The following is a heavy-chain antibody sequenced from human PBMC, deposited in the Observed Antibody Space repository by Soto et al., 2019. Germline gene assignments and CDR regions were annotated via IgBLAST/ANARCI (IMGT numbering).Heavy chain of an antibody. V-gene: IGHV4-39*01. CDR1: VDSITSRSYY. D-gene: IGHD3-10*01. J-gene: IGHJ4*02. CDR2: VYYTGSP. Sequence: QVQLQESGPGLVRPSETLSLSCSISVDSITSRSYYWAWIRQSPGKGLEWIGSVYYTGSPYYTSSLKSRVTIAVDTSKNQFSLRLKSVTAADTAVYYCARHGVSYGSGSYYNPWDYWGQGALVTVSS. CDR3: ARHGVSYGSGSYYNPWDY.